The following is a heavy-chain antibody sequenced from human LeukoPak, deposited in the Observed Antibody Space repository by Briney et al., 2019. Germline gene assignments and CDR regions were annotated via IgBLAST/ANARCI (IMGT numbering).Heavy chain of an antibody. CDR3: AKDIEYDVSGFDY. J-gene: IGHJ4*02. CDR2: ISWNSGSI. V-gene: IGHV3-9*01. CDR1: GFTFDDYA. D-gene: IGHD5/OR15-5a*01. Sequence: GGSLRLSCAASGFTFDDYAMHWVWQAPGKGLEWVSGISWNSGSIDYADSVKGRFTISRDNAKNSLYLQVNSLRAEDTALYYCAKDIEYDVSGFDYWGQGTLVTVSS.